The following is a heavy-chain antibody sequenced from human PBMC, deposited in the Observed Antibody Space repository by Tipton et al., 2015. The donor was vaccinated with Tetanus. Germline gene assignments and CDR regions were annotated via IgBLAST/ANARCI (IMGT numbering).Heavy chain of an antibody. CDR1: GFTFSSYA. V-gene: IGHV3-30-3*01. J-gene: IGHJ4*02. Sequence: SLRLSCAASGFTFSSYAMHWVRQAPGKGLEWVAVISYDGSNKYYADSVKGRFTISRDNSKNTLYLQMNSLRAEDTAVYYCARDPYYYDSSGYLAENHFDYWGQGTLVTVSS. CDR3: ARDPYYYDSSGYLAENHFDY. D-gene: IGHD3-22*01. CDR2: ISYDGSNK.